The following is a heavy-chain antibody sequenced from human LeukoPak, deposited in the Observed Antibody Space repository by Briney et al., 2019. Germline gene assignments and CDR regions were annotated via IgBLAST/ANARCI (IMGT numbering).Heavy chain of an antibody. J-gene: IGHJ6*02. D-gene: IGHD3-10*01. CDR1: GGSISRSSYY. CDR2: ISDSGST. CDR3: ARQDIWFGELVV. Sequence: SETLSLTCIVSGGSISRSSYYWGWLRQPPGKGLEWIGSISDSGSTYYSPSLKSRVTISVDTSKNQFSLKLRFVTAADTAVYYCARQDIWFGELVVWGQGTTVTVSS. V-gene: IGHV4-39*01.